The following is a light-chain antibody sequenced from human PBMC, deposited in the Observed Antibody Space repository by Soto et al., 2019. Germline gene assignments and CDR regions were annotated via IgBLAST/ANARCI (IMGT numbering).Light chain of an antibody. V-gene: IGKV1-9*01. CDR3: QQHNQWPIT. CDR1: QGISSY. Sequence: IQLTQSPSSLSASVVDRVTITFRASQGISSYLAWYQQKPGKAPKLLIYAASTLQSGVPSRFSGSGSGTDFTLTINSLQSEDSAVYYCQQHNQWPITFGQGTRLEIK. CDR2: AAS. J-gene: IGKJ5*01.